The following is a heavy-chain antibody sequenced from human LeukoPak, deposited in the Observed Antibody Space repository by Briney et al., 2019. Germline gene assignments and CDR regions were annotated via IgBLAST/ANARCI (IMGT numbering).Heavy chain of an antibody. Sequence: PGGSLRLSCAASGFTFSSYAMSWVRQAPGKGLEWVSAISGSGGSTYYADSVKGRFTISRDNSKNTLYLQMNSLRAGDTAVYYCAKCLLDYYDSSGPFQHWGQGTLVTVSS. CDR3: AKCLLDYYDSSGPFQH. J-gene: IGHJ1*01. CDR1: GFTFSSYA. CDR2: ISGSGGST. V-gene: IGHV3-23*01. D-gene: IGHD3-22*01.